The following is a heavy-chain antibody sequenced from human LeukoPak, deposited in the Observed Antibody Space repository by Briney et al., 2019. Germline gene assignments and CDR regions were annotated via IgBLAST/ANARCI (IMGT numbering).Heavy chain of an antibody. Sequence: GESLKISCKGSGYSFSSYWIAWVRQMPGKGLEWMGVIYPRDSRTTYSPSFQDQVTISADKSISTAYLQWTSLKASDTAMYYCARHLSDITSRPNYRGPGTLVTVSS. V-gene: IGHV5-51*01. D-gene: IGHD2-2*01. J-gene: IGHJ4*02. CDR3: ARHLSDITSRPNY. CDR2: IYPRDSRT. CDR1: GYSFSSYW.